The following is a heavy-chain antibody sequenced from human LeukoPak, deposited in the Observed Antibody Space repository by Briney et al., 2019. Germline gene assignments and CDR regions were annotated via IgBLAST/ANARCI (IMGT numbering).Heavy chain of an antibody. CDR1: GGSISSSSYY. D-gene: IGHD3-10*01. CDR3: ATSLWFGEFTWFDP. Sequence: PSETLSLTCTVSGGSISSSSYYWGWIRQPPGKGLEWIGSIYYSGSTYYNPSLKSRVTISVDTSKNQFSLKLSSVTAADTAVYYCATSLWFGEFTWFDPWGQGTLVTVSS. CDR2: IYYSGST. V-gene: IGHV4-39*07. J-gene: IGHJ5*02.